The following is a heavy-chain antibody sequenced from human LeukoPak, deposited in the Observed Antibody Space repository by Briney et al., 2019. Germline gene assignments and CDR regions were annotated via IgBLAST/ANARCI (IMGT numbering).Heavy chain of an antibody. CDR3: ARGEPYCSGWYSY. V-gene: IGHV4-38-2*02. D-gene: IGHD6-19*01. J-gene: IGHJ4*02. Sequence: SETLSLTCTVSGYSISSGYYWGWIRQPPGKGLEWIGSIYHSGSTYYNPSLKSRVTISVDTSKNQFSLKLSSVTSADTAVYYCARGEPYCSGWYSYWGQGTLVTVSS. CDR1: GYSISSGYY. CDR2: IYHSGST.